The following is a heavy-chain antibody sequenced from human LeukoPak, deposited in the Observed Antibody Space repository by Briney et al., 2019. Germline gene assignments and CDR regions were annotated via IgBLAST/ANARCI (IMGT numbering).Heavy chain of an antibody. J-gene: IGHJ4*02. CDR1: GFTFSSYG. Sequence: GGSLRLSCAASGFTFSSYGMHWVRQASGKGLEWVGRIRSKANSYATVYAASVKGRFTISRDDSKNTAYLQMNSLKTEDTAVYYCTGGASASSWGQGTLVTVSS. CDR2: IRSKANSYAT. D-gene: IGHD6-13*01. V-gene: IGHV3-73*01. CDR3: TGGASASS.